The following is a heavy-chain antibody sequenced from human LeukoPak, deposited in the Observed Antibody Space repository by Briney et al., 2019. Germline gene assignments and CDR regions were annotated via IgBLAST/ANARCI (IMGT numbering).Heavy chain of an antibody. CDR1: GGSISSGDYY. CDR3: ARGSCSSTSCSADAFDI. D-gene: IGHD2-2*01. J-gene: IGHJ3*02. CDR2: IYYSGST. V-gene: IGHV4-30-4*08. Sequence: PSETMSLTCTVSGGSISSGDYYWSWIRQPPVKGLEWIWYIYYSGSTYYNPSLKSRVTISVDTSKNQFSLKLSSVTAADTAVYYCARGSCSSTSCSADAFDIWGQGTMVTVSS.